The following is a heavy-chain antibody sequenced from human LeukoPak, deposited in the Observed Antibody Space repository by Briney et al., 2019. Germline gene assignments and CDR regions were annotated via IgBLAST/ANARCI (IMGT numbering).Heavy chain of an antibody. CDR3: ARGVGATIFNFDY. Sequence: SVKVSCKASGGTFSSYAISWVRQAPGQGLEWVGRIIPIPGIANYAQKFQGRVTITADKSTSTAYMELSSLRSEDTAVYYCARGVGATIFNFDYWGQGTLVTVSS. CDR1: GGTFSSYA. V-gene: IGHV1-69*04. J-gene: IGHJ4*02. CDR2: IIPIPGIA. D-gene: IGHD1-26*01.